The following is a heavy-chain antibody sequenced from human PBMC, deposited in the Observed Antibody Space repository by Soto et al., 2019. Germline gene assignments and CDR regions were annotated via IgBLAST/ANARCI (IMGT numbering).Heavy chain of an antibody. V-gene: IGHV4-39*01. D-gene: IGHD2-15*01. Sequence: QLLESGPGLVKPSETLSLTCTVSTGSITSGDYFWGWLRQPPGKGLEFIGSMHSSGGTYYSPSLKSRVSISMDKSKNQCSLKLTSVTTADTAVYFCAGVVVGATRQTGSDHWGQGTLVTVS. CDR1: TGSITSGDYF. CDR2: MHSSGGT. J-gene: IGHJ4*02. CDR3: AGVVVGATRQTGSDH.